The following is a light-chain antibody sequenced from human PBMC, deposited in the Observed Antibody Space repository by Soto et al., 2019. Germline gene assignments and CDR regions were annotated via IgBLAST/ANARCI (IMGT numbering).Light chain of an antibody. J-gene: IGKJ1*01. CDR2: DAS. CDR1: QSVSSN. V-gene: IGKV3-15*01. Sequence: EVVMTQSPATLSVSPGEEAPLPSMASQSVSSNVAWYQQKPGQAPRLLIYDASTRATGIPARFSGSGSGTEFTLTISSLQSEDFAVFYCHQYNDWPPAFGQGTKVDIK. CDR3: HQYNDWPPA.